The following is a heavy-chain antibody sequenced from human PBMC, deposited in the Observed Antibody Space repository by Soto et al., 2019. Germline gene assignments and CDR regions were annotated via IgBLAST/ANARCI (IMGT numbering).Heavy chain of an antibody. CDR3: ARGKYYYGSGSPTYYYYGMDV. V-gene: IGHV1-69*01. Sequence: QVQLVQSGAEVKKPGSSVKVSCKASGGTFSSYAISWVRQAPGQGLEWMGGIIPIFGTANYAQKSQGRVTITADESTSTAYMELSSLRSEDTAVYYCARGKYYYGSGSPTYYYYGMDVWGQGTTVTVSS. CDR2: IIPIFGTA. J-gene: IGHJ6*02. D-gene: IGHD3-10*01. CDR1: GGTFSSYA.